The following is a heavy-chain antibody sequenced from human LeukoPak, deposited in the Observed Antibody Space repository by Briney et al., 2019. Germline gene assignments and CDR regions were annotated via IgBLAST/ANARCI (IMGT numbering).Heavy chain of an antibody. J-gene: IGHJ5*02. V-gene: IGHV4-39*01. CDR1: GGSITSGTYY. Sequence: PSETLSLTCTVSGGSITSGTYYWDWIRQAPGKGLEWIGNVYHTGIIYYNPSLKSRVTMSVDTSKNQFSLELNSLTAADTAVYYCARHHSALNWFDPWGQGTLVTVSS. D-gene: IGHD2-15*01. CDR3: ARHHSALNWFDP. CDR2: VYHTGII.